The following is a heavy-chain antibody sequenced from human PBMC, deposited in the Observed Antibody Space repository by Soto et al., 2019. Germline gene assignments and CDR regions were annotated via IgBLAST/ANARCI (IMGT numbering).Heavy chain of an antibody. CDR3: ARERSAAGTGWFDP. Sequence: QVQLVQSGAAVKKPGASVKVSCKASGYTFTSYDINWVRQATGQGLEWMGWMNPNSGNTGYAQKFQGRVTMTRNTSMSTAYMELSSLRSEDTAVYYCARERSAAGTGWFDPWGQGTLVTVSS. D-gene: IGHD6-13*01. V-gene: IGHV1-8*01. J-gene: IGHJ5*02. CDR1: GYTFTSYD. CDR2: MNPNSGNT.